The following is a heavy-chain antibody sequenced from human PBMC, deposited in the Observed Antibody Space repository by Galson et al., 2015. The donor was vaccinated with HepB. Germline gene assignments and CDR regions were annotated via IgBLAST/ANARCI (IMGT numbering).Heavy chain of an antibody. CDR2: IYYSGST. Sequence: SETLSLTCTVSGGSISSSSYYWGWIRQPPGKGLEWIGSIYYSGSTYYNPSLKSRVTISVDTSKNQFSLKLSSVTAADTAVYYCARRNYDILTGHTGDYWGQGTLVTVSS. D-gene: IGHD3-9*01. CDR3: ARRNYDILTGHTGDY. V-gene: IGHV4-39*01. CDR1: GGSISSSSYY. J-gene: IGHJ4*02.